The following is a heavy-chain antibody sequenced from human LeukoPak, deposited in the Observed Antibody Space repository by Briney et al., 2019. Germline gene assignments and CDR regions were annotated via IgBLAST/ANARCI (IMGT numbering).Heavy chain of an antibody. CDR2: IYYTGST. J-gene: IGHJ4*02. CDR3: ASRRAYHVYGY. D-gene: IGHD5/OR15-5a*01. V-gene: IGHV4-38-2*01. Sequence: PSETLSPTCAVSGYSISSDYYWDWIRQPPGKGLEWIGSIYYTGSTYYNSSLKSRVIISVDTSKNQFSLKLSSVTAADTAVYYCASRRAYHVYGYWGQGTLVTVSS. CDR1: GYSISSDYY.